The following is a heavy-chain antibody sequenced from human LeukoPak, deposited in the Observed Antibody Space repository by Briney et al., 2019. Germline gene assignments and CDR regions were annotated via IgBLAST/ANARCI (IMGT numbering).Heavy chain of an antibody. CDR3: ARDYDFWSGYHPDDYYYYYMDV. D-gene: IGHD3-3*01. V-gene: IGHV4-39*01. CDR2: VYFGGST. CDR1: GGSISSRGFY. Sequence: PSETLSLTCTVSGGSISSRGFYWAWIRQPPGKGLEWIGTVYFGGSTNYNPSLKSRVTISADTSENQFSLKLSSVTAADTAVYYCARDYDFWSGYHPDDYYYYYMDVWGKGTTVTVSS. J-gene: IGHJ6*03.